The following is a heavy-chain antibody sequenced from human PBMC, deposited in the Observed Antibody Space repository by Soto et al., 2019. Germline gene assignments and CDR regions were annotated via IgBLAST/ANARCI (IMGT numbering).Heavy chain of an antibody. CDR1: GFTFTTSA. CDR2: IVVGSDKT. Sequence: SVKVSCKTSGFTFTTSAVQWVRQARGQRLEWIGWIVVGSDKTNYAQKFQERVTLTRDLSTRTAYMELSDLRSEDTAVYYCAADDIATMNWGQGTLVTVSS. D-gene: IGHD6-13*01. J-gene: IGHJ4*02. CDR3: AADDIATMN. V-gene: IGHV1-58*01.